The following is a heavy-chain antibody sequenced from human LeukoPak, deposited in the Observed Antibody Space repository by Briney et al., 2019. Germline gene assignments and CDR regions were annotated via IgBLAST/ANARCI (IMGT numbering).Heavy chain of an antibody. J-gene: IGHJ2*01. CDR3: AKSIEYCGADCYGYFDL. D-gene: IGHD2-21*02. CDR2: INPNSGAT. CDR1: GYTFTGYY. V-gene: IGHV1-2*06. Sequence: ASVKVSCKPSGYTFTGYYMHWVRQAPGQGLEWMGRINPNSGATNYAQKFQGRVTMTRDTSISTAYMELTTLRSDDTAAYYCAKSIEYCGADCYGYFDLWGRGTLVTVSS.